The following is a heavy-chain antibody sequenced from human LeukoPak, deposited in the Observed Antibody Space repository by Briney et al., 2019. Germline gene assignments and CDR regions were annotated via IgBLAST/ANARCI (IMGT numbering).Heavy chain of an antibody. J-gene: IGHJ4*02. V-gene: IGHV3-30*18. CDR2: ILYDGTNK. CDR3: AKDRGYCSSASCYQPADY. D-gene: IGHD2-2*01. CDR1: GFTFNNYG. Sequence: GGSLRLSCVASGFTFNNYGMHWVRQAPGKGLEWVAVILYDGTNKNYADSVKGRFTISRDNSKNTLYLQMNSLRAEDTAVYYCAKDRGYCSSASCYQPADYWGQGTLLTVSS.